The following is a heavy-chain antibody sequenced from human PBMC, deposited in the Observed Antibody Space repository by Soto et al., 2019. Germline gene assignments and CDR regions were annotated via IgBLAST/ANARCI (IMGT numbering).Heavy chain of an antibody. Sequence: GGSLRLSCEASGFTFSSYSMNWVRQAPGKGLQWVSFITSSGSAIYYADSVMGRFTISRDNAKNSLHLQMNSLRDEDTAVYYCGGDSSGYFYPDVFDIWGQGTMVTVSS. J-gene: IGHJ3*02. V-gene: IGHV3-48*02. D-gene: IGHD3-22*01. CDR1: GFTFSSYS. CDR3: GGDSSGYFYPDVFDI. CDR2: ITSSGSAI.